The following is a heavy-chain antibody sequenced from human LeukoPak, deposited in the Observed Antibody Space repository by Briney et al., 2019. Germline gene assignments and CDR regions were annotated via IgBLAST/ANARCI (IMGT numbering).Heavy chain of an antibody. D-gene: IGHD3-22*01. J-gene: IGHJ4*02. V-gene: IGHV3-23*01. CDR1: GFTFSSYA. CDR3: ATPYDSTSYYPLTY. Sequence: GGSLRLSCAASGFTFSSYAMTWVRQAPGKGLEWVSKISDSGGPRYYADSVKGRFTISRDNSKNTLYLQVKSLRAEDTAVYYCATPYDSTSYYPLTYWGQGTLVTVSS. CDR2: ISDSGGPR.